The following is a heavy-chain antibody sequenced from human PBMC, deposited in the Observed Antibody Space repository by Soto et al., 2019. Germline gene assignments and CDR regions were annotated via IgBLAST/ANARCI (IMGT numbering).Heavy chain of an antibody. Sequence: QVQLVESGGGVVQPGRSLRLSCAASGFTFSSYAMHWVRQAPGKGLEWVAVISYDGSNKYYADSVKGRFTISRDNSKNTLYLQMNSRRAKDTAVYYCARDPRSGGDYVNWVAPWGQGTMVTVSS. J-gene: IGHJ5*02. CDR2: ISYDGSNK. V-gene: IGHV3-30-3*01. D-gene: IGHD4-17*01. CDR1: GFTFSSYA. CDR3: ARDPRSGGDYVNWVAP.